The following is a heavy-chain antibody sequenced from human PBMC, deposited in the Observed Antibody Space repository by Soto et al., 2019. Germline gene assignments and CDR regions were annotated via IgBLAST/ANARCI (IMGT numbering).Heavy chain of an antibody. D-gene: IGHD4-17*01. CDR1: GGTFSSYA. J-gene: IGHJ3*02. CDR3: AREGYGGNSAAFDI. CDR2: IIPIFGTA. Sequence: QVQLVQSGAEVNKPGSSVKVSCKASGGTFSSYAISWVRQAPGQGLEWMGGIIPIFGTANYAQKFQGRVTISADESTSTAYMELSSLRSEDTAVYYCAREGYGGNSAAFDIWGQGTMVTVSS. V-gene: IGHV1-69*01.